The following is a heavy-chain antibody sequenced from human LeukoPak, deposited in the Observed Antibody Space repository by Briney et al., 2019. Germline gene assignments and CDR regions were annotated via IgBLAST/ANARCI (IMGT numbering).Heavy chain of an antibody. V-gene: IGHV4-59*12. CDR2: IYYSGST. J-gene: IGHJ4*02. D-gene: IGHD6-19*01. Sequence: SETLSLTCTVSGGSISSYYWSWIRQPPGKGLEWIGYIYYSGSTNYNPSLKSRVTISVDTSKNQFSLKLSSVTAADTAVYYCARFLAVAGNSFDYWGQGTLVTVSS. CDR3: ARFLAVAGNSFDY. CDR1: GGSISSYY.